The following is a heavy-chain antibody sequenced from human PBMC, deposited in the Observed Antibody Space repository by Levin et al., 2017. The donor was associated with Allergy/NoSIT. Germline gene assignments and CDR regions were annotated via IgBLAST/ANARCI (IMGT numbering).Heavy chain of an antibody. CDR2: INPNSGGT. CDR3: ARALRSLGYCSGGSCQRFDY. Sequence: GESLKISCKASGYTFTGYYMHWVRQAPGQGLEWMGWINPNSGGTNYAQKFQGRVTMTRDTSISTAYMELSRLRSDDTAVYYCARALRSLGYCSGGSCQRFDYWGQGTLVTVSS. CDR1: GYTFTGYY. V-gene: IGHV1-2*02. D-gene: IGHD2-15*01. J-gene: IGHJ4*02.